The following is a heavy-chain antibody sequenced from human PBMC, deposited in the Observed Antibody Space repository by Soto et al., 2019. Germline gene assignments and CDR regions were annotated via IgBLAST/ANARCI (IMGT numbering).Heavy chain of an antibody. Sequence: QVQLQESGPGLVKPSETLSLTCTVSGGSISSYYWSWIRQPPGKGLEWIGYIYYSGSTNYNPYLKSRVTISVDTSKNQFSLKLSSVTAADTAVYYCARSYYYDSSGYLFDYWGQGTLVTVSS. CDR2: IYYSGST. D-gene: IGHD3-22*01. CDR1: GGSISSYY. CDR3: ARSYYYDSSGYLFDY. V-gene: IGHV4-59*01. J-gene: IGHJ4*02.